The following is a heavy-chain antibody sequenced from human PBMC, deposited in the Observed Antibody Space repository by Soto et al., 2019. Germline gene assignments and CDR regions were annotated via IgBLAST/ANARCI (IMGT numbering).Heavy chain of an antibody. D-gene: IGHD6-13*01. J-gene: IGHJ3*02. CDR3: ATVGGPALIAAAGNDAFDI. Sequence: ASVKVSCKVSGYTLTELSMHWVRQAPGKGLEWMGGFDPEDGETIYAQKFQGRVTMTEDTSTDTAYMELSSLRSEDTAVYYCATVGGPALIAAAGNDAFDIWGQGTMVTV. V-gene: IGHV1-24*01. CDR1: GYTLTELS. CDR2: FDPEDGET.